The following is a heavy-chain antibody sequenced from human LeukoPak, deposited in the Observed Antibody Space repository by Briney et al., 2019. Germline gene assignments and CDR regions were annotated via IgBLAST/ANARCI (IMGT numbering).Heavy chain of an antibody. D-gene: IGHD1-26*01. CDR3: ARSGGPGSYRYFDY. V-gene: IGHV3-21*01. CDR1: GFAFSSYS. CDR2: ISSSSSYI. J-gene: IGHJ4*02. Sequence: GGSLRLSCAASGFAFSSYSMNWVRQAPGKGLEWVSSISSSSSYIYYADSVKGRFTISRDNAKNSLYLQMNSLRAEDTAVYYCARSGGPGSYRYFDYWGQGTLVTVSS.